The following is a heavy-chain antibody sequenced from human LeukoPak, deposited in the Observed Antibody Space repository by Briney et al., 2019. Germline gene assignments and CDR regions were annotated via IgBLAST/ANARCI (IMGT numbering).Heavy chain of an antibody. CDR1: GFTVSSNY. V-gene: IGHV3-53*01. J-gene: IGHJ6*02. CDR2: IYSGGST. Sequence: GGSLRLSCAASGFTVSSNYMSWVRQAPGKGLEWVSVIYSGGSTHYADSVKGRFTISRDNSKNTLYPQMNSLRAEDTAVYYCARSYYYYGMDVWGQGTTVTVSS. CDR3: ARSYYYYGMDV.